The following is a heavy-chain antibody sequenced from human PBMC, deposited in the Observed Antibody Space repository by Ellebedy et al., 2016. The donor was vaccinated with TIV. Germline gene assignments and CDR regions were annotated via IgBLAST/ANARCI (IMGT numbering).Heavy chain of an antibody. J-gene: IGHJ4*02. CDR3: AKPARTDATDY. Sequence: GGSLRLXXAASGFTFSSYAMSWVRQAPGKGLEWVPTISGSGDSTNYADSVKGRFTISRDNSKNVLYLQMNGLRVEDTAMYYCAKPARTDATDYWGQGTLVTVSS. V-gene: IGHV3-23*01. CDR1: GFTFSSYA. CDR2: ISGSGDST. D-gene: IGHD4-17*01.